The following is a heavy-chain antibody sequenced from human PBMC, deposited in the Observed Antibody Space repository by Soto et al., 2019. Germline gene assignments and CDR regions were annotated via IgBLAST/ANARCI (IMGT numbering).Heavy chain of an antibody. V-gene: IGHV4-34*01. CDR3: ARAPRITIFGVVINYGMDV. Sequence: SETLSLTCAVYGGSFSGYYWSWIRQPPGKGLEWIGEINHSGSTNYNPSLKSRVTISVDTSKNQFSLKLSSVTAADTAVYYCARAPRITIFGVVINYGMDVWGQGTTVTVSS. D-gene: IGHD3-3*01. CDR1: GGSFSGYY. J-gene: IGHJ6*02. CDR2: INHSGST.